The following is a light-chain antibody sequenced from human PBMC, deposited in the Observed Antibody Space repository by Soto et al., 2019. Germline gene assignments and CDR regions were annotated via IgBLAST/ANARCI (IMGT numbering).Light chain of an antibody. V-gene: IGLV2-14*01. CDR1: SSDVGSYNY. J-gene: IGLJ1*01. CDR2: EVS. CDR3: SSYTSSGTLYV. Sequence: QSALTQPPSASGSPGQSVTISCTGTSSDVGSYNYVSWYQQHPGKAPKLMIYEVSNRPSGVSNRFSGSKSGNTASLTISGLQAEDEADYYCSSYTSSGTLYVFGTGTKLTVL.